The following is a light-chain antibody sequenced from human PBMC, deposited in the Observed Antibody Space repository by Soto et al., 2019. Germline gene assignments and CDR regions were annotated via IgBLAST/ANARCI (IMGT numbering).Light chain of an antibody. CDR1: QSLRSS. J-gene: IGKJ1*01. Sequence: ETMMTQSPDTLSVSLGERATLSCRASQSLRSSLAWYQQKPGQAPRLLIYDASTRATGIPARFSGSGSGTDFTLTISGLQSEDFAVYYCQQYNNWPRTFGQGTKVEIK. V-gene: IGKV3-15*01. CDR3: QQYNNWPRT. CDR2: DAS.